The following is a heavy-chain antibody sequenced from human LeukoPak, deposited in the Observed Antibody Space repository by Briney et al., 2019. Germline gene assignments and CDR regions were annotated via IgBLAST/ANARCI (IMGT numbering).Heavy chain of an antibody. V-gene: IGHV3-53*01. CDR3: ARDEVTSGGGLES. CDR2: IYSGGLT. J-gene: IGHJ4*02. Sequence: PGGSLRLSCAASGFAVNTKFMHWVRQAPGKGLEWISVIYSGGLTYYADSVEGRFTITRDNSKNTLYLHMNSLRAEDTAVYYCARDEVTSGGGLESWGQGTLVIVSS. D-gene: IGHD3-16*01. CDR1: GFAVNTKF.